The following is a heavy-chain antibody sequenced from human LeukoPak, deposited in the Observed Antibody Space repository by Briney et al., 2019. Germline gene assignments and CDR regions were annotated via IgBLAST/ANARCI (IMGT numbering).Heavy chain of an antibody. Sequence: GGSLRLSCTASGFTFSYYWMSWVRQAPGKGLEWVANIKQDGSEASYVGSVKGRFTISRDNPRNSLYLQMNSLRAEDTAVYYCARDQYEVPYYSNYDGMNVWGQGTTVIVFS. CDR1: GFTFSYYW. CDR3: ARDQYEVPYYSNYDGMNV. D-gene: IGHD3-16*01. J-gene: IGHJ6*02. V-gene: IGHV3-7*03. CDR2: IKQDGSEA.